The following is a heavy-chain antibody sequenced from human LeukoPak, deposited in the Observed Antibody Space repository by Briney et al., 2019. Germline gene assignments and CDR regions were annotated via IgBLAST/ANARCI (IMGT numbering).Heavy chain of an antibody. V-gene: IGHV3-30*02. CDR2: IRYDGSNK. D-gene: IGHD6-6*01. CDR3: AKAIAARLRAFDY. Sequence: GGSLRLSCAASGFTFSSYGMHWVPQAPGKGLEGVAFIRYDGSNKYYADSVKGRFTISRDNSKNTLDLQMNSLRAEDTAVYYCAKAIAARLRAFDYWGQGTLVTVSS. J-gene: IGHJ4*02. CDR1: GFTFSSYG.